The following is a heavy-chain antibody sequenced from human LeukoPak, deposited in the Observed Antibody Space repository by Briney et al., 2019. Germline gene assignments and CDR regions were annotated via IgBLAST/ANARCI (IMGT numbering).Heavy chain of an antibody. CDR1: GFTFSSYG. Sequence: PGGSLRLSCAASGFTFSSYGMNWVRQAPGKGLEWVSAISGSGGSTYFSDSVKGRFTISRDNAKNSLYLQMNSLRAEDTAVYYCARGSYSGAAAFDIWGQGTMVTVSS. CDR2: ISGSGGST. V-gene: IGHV3-23*01. CDR3: ARGSYSGAAAFDI. J-gene: IGHJ3*02. D-gene: IGHD1-26*01.